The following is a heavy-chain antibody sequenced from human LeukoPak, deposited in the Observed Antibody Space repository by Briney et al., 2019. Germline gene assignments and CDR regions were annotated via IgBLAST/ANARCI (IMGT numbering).Heavy chain of an antibody. CDR1: GFTFSNYW. Sequence: GGSLRLSCAASGFTFSNYWMGWVRQAPGKRLEWVANMKQDGSEEYYVGSVKGRFTISRDNAKNSVYLQMNSLRAEDSAVYYCARGDKVGSTTGVFDPWGQGTLVTVSS. J-gene: IGHJ5*02. V-gene: IGHV3-7*03. D-gene: IGHD1-26*01. CDR3: ARGDKVGSTTGVFDP. CDR2: MKQDGSEE.